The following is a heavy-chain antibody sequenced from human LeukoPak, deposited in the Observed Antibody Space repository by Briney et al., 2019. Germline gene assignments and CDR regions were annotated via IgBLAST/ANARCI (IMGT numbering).Heavy chain of an antibody. CDR3: ARDSVGATNWFDP. D-gene: IGHD5-12*01. Sequence: GASVTVSCKASGYILNIYNMHWVRQAPGQGLVWMGIINSDTGHTAYAQNFQGRIAMTRDLSTNTVYMELSSLRSEDTAVYYCARDSVGATNWFDPWGQGTPVTVSS. CDR1: GYILNIYN. J-gene: IGHJ5*02. CDR2: INSDTGHT. V-gene: IGHV1-46*02.